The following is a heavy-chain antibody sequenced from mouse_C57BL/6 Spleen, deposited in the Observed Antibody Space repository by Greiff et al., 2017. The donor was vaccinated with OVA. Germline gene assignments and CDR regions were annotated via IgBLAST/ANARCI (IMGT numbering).Heavy chain of an antibody. J-gene: IGHJ4*01. CDR2: INYDGSST. V-gene: IGHV5-16*01. CDR1: GFTFSDYY. Sequence: EVKLMESEGGLVQPGSSMKLSCTASGFTFSDYYMAWVRQVPEKGLEWVANINYDGSSTYYLDSLKSRFIISRDNAKNILYLQMSSLKSEDTATYYCARERGYGSIEYYYAMDYWGQGTSVTVSS. CDR3: ARERGYGSIEYYYAMDY. D-gene: IGHD1-1*01.